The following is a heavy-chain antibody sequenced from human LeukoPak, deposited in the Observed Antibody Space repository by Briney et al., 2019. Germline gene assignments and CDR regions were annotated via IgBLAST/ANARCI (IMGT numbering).Heavy chain of an antibody. D-gene: IGHD6-6*01. V-gene: IGHV3-23*01. CDR2: ISGAGGST. CDR3: AKSGTIAAGRGFDY. CDR1: GFTFSDYA. Sequence: GGSLRLSCAASGFTFSDYAMSWVRQAPGKGLEWVSAISGAGGSTYSADSVKGRFTISRDNSKSTLYLQMNSPRAEDTALYYCAKSGTIAAGRGFDYWGQGTLVTVSS. J-gene: IGHJ4*02.